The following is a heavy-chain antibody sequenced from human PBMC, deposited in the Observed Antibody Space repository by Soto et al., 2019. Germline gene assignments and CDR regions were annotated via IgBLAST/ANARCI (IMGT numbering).Heavy chain of an antibody. D-gene: IGHD1-1*01. CDR2: INQDGNED. V-gene: IGHV3-7*01. J-gene: IGHJ4*02. Sequence: VHLEESGGGLVQPGGPLRLSCAASGSTFSSYWMNWFRQAPGKGLEWVANINQDGNEDNLLDSVKGRFTISRDNAKNSLFLQMNSLRVDDTAVYYCARTGDGHHDFLDYWGQGALVSVSS. CDR1: GSTFSSYW. CDR3: ARTGDGHHDFLDY.